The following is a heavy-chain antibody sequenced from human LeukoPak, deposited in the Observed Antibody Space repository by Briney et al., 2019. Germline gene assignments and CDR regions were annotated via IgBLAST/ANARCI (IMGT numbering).Heavy chain of an antibody. V-gene: IGHV1-2*02. CDR3: ARDRPLSSGWYLYYFDY. D-gene: IGHD6-19*01. CDR2: INPNSGGT. J-gene: IGHJ4*02. Sequence: ASVKVSCKASGYTFTGYYMHWVRQAPGQGLEWMGWINPNSGGTNYAQKFQGRVTMTRDTSISTAYMELSRLRSDDTAVYYCARDRPLSSGWYLYYFDYWGQGTLVTVSS. CDR1: GYTFTGYY.